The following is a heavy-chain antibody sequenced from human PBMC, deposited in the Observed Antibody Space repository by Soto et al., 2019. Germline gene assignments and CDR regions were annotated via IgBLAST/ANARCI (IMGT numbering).Heavy chain of an antibody. J-gene: IGHJ4*02. CDR3: ARDKRDLRFLEWSYYYDY. V-gene: IGHV3-30-3*01. CDR1: GFTFRSYS. Sequence: GGSLRLSCAASGFTFRSYSMNWVRQAPGKGLEWVAVISYDGSNKYYADSVKGRFTISRDNSKNTLYLQMNSLRAEDTAVYYCARDKRDLRFLEWSYYYDYWGQGSLVTVSS. D-gene: IGHD3-3*01. CDR2: ISYDGSNK.